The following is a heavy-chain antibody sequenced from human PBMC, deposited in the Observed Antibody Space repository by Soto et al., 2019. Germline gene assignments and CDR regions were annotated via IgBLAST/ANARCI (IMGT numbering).Heavy chain of an antibody. CDR3: ARDLRLGYCSGGTCHDSYHGMDV. Sequence: SETLYLTCTVSGGSISSGGYYWSWIRQRPGKGLEWIGYISYSGSTYYSPSLRSRVSMSLDTSKSQFSLNLTSVAAADTAEYLCARDLRLGYCSGGTCHDSYHGMDVWGQGTTVTVSS. J-gene: IGHJ6*02. V-gene: IGHV4-31*03. CDR1: GGSISSGGYY. CDR2: ISYSGST. D-gene: IGHD2-15*01.